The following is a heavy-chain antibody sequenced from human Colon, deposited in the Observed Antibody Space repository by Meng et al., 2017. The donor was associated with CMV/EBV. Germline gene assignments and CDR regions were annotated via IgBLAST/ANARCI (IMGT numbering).Heavy chain of an antibody. CDR1: GFTFSSYA. CDR2: ISYDGSNK. J-gene: IGHJ5*02. D-gene: IGHD2-2*02. Sequence: GESLKISCAASGFTFSSYAMHWVRQAPGKGLEWVAVISYDGSNKYYADSVKGRFTISRDNSKNTLYLQMNSLRAEDTAVYYCAREREGYCSSTSCYNNWFDPWGQGTLVTVSS. V-gene: IGHV3-30*04. CDR3: AREREGYCSSTSCYNNWFDP.